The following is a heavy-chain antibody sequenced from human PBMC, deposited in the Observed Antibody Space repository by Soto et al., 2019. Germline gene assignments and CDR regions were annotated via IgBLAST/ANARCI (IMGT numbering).Heavy chain of an antibody. CDR3: ARSSGSSANFDY. CDR1: GYTFTSYA. Sequence: ASVKVSCKASGYTFTSYAMHWVRQAPGQRLEWMGCINAGNGNTKYSQKFQGRVTITRDTSASTAYMELSSLRSEDTAVYYCARSSGSSANFDYWGQGTLVTVSS. V-gene: IGHV1-3*01. CDR2: INAGNGNT. D-gene: IGHD6-13*01. J-gene: IGHJ4*02.